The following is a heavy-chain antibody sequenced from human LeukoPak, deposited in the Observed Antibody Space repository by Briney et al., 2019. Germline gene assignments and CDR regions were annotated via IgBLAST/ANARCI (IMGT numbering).Heavy chain of an antibody. J-gene: IGHJ3*02. CDR1: GFTFSNYW. V-gene: IGHV3-7*01. Sequence: GGSLRLSCAASGFTFSNYWMSWVRQAPGKGLEWVANIKQDGSEKFYVDSVRGRFTISRDNADNSLYLQINSLRAEDTAVYYCAGCISKNCDDAIDIWGHGTLVTVSS. CDR2: IKQDGSEK. CDR3: AGCISKNCDDAIDI. D-gene: IGHD2-2*01.